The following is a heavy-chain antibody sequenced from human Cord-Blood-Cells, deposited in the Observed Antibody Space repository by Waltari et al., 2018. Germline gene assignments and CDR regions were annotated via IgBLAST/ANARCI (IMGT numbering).Heavy chain of an antibody. J-gene: IGHJ2*01. Sequence: QVTLKESGPVLVKPTETLTLTCTVSGFSLSTARMGVSWIHKPPGKAREWLAHIFSNDEKSYNTLRKSRLTISKDTSKSQVVLTMTNMDPVDTATYYCARIRPVFEYSSSSYYWYFDLWGRGTLVTVSS. CDR3: ARIRPVFEYSSSSYYWYFDL. D-gene: IGHD6-6*01. V-gene: IGHV2-26*01. CDR1: GFSLSTARMG. CDR2: IFSNDEK.